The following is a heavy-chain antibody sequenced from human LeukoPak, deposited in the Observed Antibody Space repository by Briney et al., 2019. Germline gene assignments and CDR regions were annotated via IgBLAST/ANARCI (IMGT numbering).Heavy chain of an antibody. J-gene: IGHJ4*02. D-gene: IGHD1-26*01. V-gene: IGHV4-61*01. CDR2: IYYSGST. CDR3: AGVTVGASWFDY. CDR1: GGSVSSGSYY. Sequence: PSETLSLTCTVSGGSVSSGSYYWSWIRQPPGKGLEWIGYIYYSGSTNYNPSLKSRVTISVDTSKNQFSLKLSSVTAADTAVYYCAGVTVGASWFDYWGQGTLVTVSS.